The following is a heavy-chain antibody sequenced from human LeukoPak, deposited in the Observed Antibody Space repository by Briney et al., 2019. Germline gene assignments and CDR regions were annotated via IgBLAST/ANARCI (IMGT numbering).Heavy chain of an antibody. V-gene: IGHV1-8*01. Sequence: ASVNVSCKASGYAFTSYDINWVRQATGQGLEWMGYMNPNSGNTVSAQKFQGRVTMTRDTSISTAYMELSSLRSEDTAVYYCATELRHQDYWGQGTLVTVSS. CDR2: MNPNSGNT. CDR3: ATELRHQDY. J-gene: IGHJ4*02. CDR1: GYAFTSYD. D-gene: IGHD2-15*01.